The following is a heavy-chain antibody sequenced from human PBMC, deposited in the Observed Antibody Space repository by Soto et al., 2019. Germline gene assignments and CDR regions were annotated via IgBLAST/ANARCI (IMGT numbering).Heavy chain of an antibody. D-gene: IGHD4-4*01. J-gene: IGHJ6*02. CDR2: INSDGSST. Sequence: EVQLVESGGGLVQPGGSLRLSCAASGFTFSSYWMHWVRQAPGKGLVWVSRINSDGSSTSYADSVKGRFTISRDNAKNTLYLQMNSLRAEDTAVYYCARDLDYRNYYVYYGMDVWGQGTTVTVSS. CDR1: GFTFSSYW. V-gene: IGHV3-74*01. CDR3: ARDLDYRNYYVYYGMDV.